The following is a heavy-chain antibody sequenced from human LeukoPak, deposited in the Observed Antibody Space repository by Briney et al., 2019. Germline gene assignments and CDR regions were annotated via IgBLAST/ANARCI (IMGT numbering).Heavy chain of an antibody. CDR3: ARGRLSSGRNWFDP. J-gene: IGHJ5*02. V-gene: IGHV4-34*01. CDR1: GGSFSGYY. CDR2: INHSGST. Sequence: SETLSLTCAVYGGSFSGYYWSWIRQPPGKGLEWIGEINHSGSTNYNPSLKSRVTISVDTSKNQFSLKLSSVTAADTAVYYCARGRLSSGRNWFDPWGQGTLVTVSS. D-gene: IGHD5-12*01.